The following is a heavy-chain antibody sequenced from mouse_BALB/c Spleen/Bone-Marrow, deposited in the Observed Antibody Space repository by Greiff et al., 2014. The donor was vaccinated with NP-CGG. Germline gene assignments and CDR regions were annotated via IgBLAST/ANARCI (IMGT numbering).Heavy chain of an antibody. CDR3: AIYYYGSSGFAY. D-gene: IGHD1-1*01. V-gene: IGHV14-3*02. J-gene: IGHJ3*01. CDR1: GFNIKDTY. Sequence: EVKLMESGAELVKPGASVKLSCTASGFNIKDTYMHWVKQRPEQGLEWIGRIDPVNGNTKYDPKFQGKATITADTSSNTAYLQLSSLTSEDAAVYYCAIYYYGSSGFAYWGQGTLVTVSA. CDR2: IDPVNGNT.